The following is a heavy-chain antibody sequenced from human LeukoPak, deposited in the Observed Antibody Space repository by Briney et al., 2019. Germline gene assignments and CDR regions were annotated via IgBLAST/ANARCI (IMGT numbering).Heavy chain of an antibody. CDR2: IYYSGST. J-gene: IGHJ4*02. CDR1: GGSISSSSYY. V-gene: IGHV4-39*01. CDR3: ARHHPPDYGGYGGYFDY. D-gene: IGHD4-17*01. Sequence: SETLSLTCTVSGGSISSSSYYWGWIRQPPGKGLEWIGSIYYSGSTYYNPSLKSRVTISVDTSKNQFSLKLSSVTAADTAVYYCARHHPPDYGGYGGYFDYWGQGTLVTVSS.